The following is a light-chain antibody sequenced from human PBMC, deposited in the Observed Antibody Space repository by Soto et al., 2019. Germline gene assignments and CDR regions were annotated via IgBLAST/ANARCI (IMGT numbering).Light chain of an antibody. CDR1: SSDVGGSSH. Sequence: QSALTQPASVSGSPGQSITISCSGTSSDVGGSSHVTWYQQHPGKAPKLTIYEVDKRPSGVSSRFSASKSGNTASLTLSGLQAEDEADYYCCSYAGSNTWVFGGGTKLTVL. CDR3: CSYAGSNTWV. V-gene: IGLV2-23*02. CDR2: EVD. J-gene: IGLJ3*02.